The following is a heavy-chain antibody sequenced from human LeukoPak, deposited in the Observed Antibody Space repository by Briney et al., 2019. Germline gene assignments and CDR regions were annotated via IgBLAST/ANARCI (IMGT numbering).Heavy chain of an antibody. CDR2: INPNSGGT. Sequence: ASVTVSCKASGYTFTGYYMHWVRQAPGQGLEWMGWINPNSGGTNYAQKFQGRVTMTRGTSISTAYMELSRLRSDDTAVYYCARVGYCSSTSCFGGFDPWGQGTLVTVSS. CDR1: GYTFTGYY. CDR3: ARVGYCSSTSCFGGFDP. V-gene: IGHV1-2*02. J-gene: IGHJ5*02. D-gene: IGHD2-2*01.